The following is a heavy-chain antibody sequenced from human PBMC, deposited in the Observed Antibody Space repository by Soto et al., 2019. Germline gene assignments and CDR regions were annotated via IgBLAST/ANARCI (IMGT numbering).Heavy chain of an antibody. Sequence: QVQLVQSGAEVKKPGSSVKVSCKASGGTFSSYAISWVRQAPGQGLEWMGGIIPIFGTANYAQKFQGRVTITADEPTSTAHRELSSRRSEDTAGEYGASHTHGGGGWFDPWGQGTLVTVSS. D-gene: IGHD3-16*01. CDR1: GGTFSSYA. V-gene: IGHV1-69*01. J-gene: IGHJ5*02. CDR3: ASHTHGGGGWFDP. CDR2: IIPIFGTA.